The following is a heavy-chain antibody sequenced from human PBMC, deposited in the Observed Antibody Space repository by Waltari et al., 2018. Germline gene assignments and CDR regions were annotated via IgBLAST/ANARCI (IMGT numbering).Heavy chain of an antibody. V-gene: IGHV1-69*08. CDR2: IIPIVGTA. CDR1: GGTFSSYA. Sequence: QVQLVQSGAEVKKPGSSVKVSCKASGGTFSSYAISWVRQAPGQGLEWMGRIIPIVGTANYAQKFQGRVTITADKSTSTAYMELSSLRAEDTAVYYCAREAPSIVVVPLDYWGQGTLVTVSS. D-gene: IGHD2-21*01. CDR3: AREAPSIVVVPLDY. J-gene: IGHJ4*02.